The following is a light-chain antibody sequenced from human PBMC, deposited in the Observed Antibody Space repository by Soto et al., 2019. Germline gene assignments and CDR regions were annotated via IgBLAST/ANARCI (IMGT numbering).Light chain of an antibody. CDR3: AAWYDSLNAWV. J-gene: IGLJ3*02. CDR2: TNN. V-gene: IGLV1-44*01. CDR1: SSNIGSNT. Sequence: QSALTQPPSASRTPGQRVTISCSGSSSNIGSNTVNWYQQLPGTAPKLLIYTNNQRPSAVPHRFSGSNSGTSASLAISWLQSEDEADYYCAAWYDSLNAWVFGGGTKLTVL.